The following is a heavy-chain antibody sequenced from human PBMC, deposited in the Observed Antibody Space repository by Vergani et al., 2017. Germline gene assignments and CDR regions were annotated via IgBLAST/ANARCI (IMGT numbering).Heavy chain of an antibody. CDR1: GGSFSGYY. V-gene: IGHV4-34*01. CDR2: INHSGST. Sequence: QVQLQQWGAGLLKPSETLSLTCAVYGGSFSGYYWSWIRQPPGKGLEWIGEINHSGSTNYNPSLKSRVTISVDTSKNQFSLKLSSVTAADTAVYYCAREIGYCSSTSCYNFDCWGQGTLVTVSS. J-gene: IGHJ4*02. D-gene: IGHD2-2*02. CDR3: AREIGYCSSTSCYNFDC.